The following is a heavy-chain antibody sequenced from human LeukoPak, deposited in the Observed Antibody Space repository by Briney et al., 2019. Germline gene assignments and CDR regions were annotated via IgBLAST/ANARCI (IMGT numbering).Heavy chain of an antibody. CDR1: GFTFSSYS. J-gene: IGHJ4*02. D-gene: IGHD1-26*01. Sequence: GGSLRLSCAASGFTFSSYSMNWVRQAPGKGLEWVSHITASGTAMFYADSVKGRFTISKDNAKNSLYLQMNSLRDEDTAVYYCASSGSYRFDYWGQGTLVTVSS. CDR3: ASSGSYRFDY. CDR2: ITASGTAM. V-gene: IGHV3-48*02.